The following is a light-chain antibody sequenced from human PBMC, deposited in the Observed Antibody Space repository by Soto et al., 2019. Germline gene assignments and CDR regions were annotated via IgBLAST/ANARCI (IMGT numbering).Light chain of an antibody. CDR1: QSVSSN. CDR3: QQYNNWPTLT. Sequence: EIVMTQSPATLSVSPGARATLSCRASQSVSSNLAWYQQKPGQAPRLLIYGASTRATGITARFSGSGSGTAFTLTISSLQSADFVVYYCQQYNNWPTLTFGGGPKVEIK. J-gene: IGKJ4*01. CDR2: GAS. V-gene: IGKV3-15*01.